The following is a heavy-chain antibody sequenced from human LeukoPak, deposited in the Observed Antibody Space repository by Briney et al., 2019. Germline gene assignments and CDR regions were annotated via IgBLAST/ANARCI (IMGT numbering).Heavy chain of an antibody. V-gene: IGHV3-74*01. CDR1: GFTFSTYW. J-gene: IGHJ4*02. Sequence: PGGSLRLSCAASGFTFSTYWMHWVRQAPGKGQVWVSRINSDGSSTGYADSVKGRFTNSRDNAKNTMYLQMNSLRAEDTAVYYCARVAASSGGPFDYWGQGTLVTVSS. CDR2: INSDGSST. D-gene: IGHD6-19*01. CDR3: ARVAASSGGPFDY.